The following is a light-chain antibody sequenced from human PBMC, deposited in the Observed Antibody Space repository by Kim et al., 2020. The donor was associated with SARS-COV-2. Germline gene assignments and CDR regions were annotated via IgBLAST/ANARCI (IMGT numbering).Light chain of an antibody. CDR1: QSISSY. V-gene: IGKV1-39*01. CDR3: QQSYSTPLWT. Sequence: AVGDRVTITCRASQSISSYLNWYQQKPGKAPNLLIYAASSLQSGVPSRFSGSGSGTDFTLTISSLQPEDFATYYCQQSYSTPLWTFGQGTKVEIK. CDR2: AAS. J-gene: IGKJ1*01.